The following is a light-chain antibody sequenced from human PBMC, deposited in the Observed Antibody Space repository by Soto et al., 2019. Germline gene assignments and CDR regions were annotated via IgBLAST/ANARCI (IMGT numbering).Light chain of an antibody. CDR1: QSIRYY. CDR3: QPHNSYSHT. J-gene: IGKJ1*01. Sequence: DIQLTQSPPTLSASVGDRVTITCRASQSIRYYLAWYQQMPGKAPKLLIYGASSLQSGVPSRFSGSGSGTEFTLTISSLQPDDFATYFCQPHNSYSHTFGQGPKVHIK. V-gene: IGKV1-5*01. CDR2: GAS.